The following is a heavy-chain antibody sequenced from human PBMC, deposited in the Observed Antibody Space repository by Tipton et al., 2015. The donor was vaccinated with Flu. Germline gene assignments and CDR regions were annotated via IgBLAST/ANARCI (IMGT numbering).Heavy chain of an antibody. J-gene: IGHJ4*02. Sequence: TLSLTCTVSGGSISSGSYYWNWIRQPAGKGLEWIGRIFTSGRTNYNPSLKSRVTISLDTSKNQFSLKLNSVTAADTAVYYCARGIPTYCTGGTCFDGDFDSWGQGTPVTVSS. D-gene: IGHD2-15*01. V-gene: IGHV4-61*02. CDR1: GGSISSGSYY. CDR2: IFTSGRT. CDR3: ARGIPTYCTGGTCFDGDFDS.